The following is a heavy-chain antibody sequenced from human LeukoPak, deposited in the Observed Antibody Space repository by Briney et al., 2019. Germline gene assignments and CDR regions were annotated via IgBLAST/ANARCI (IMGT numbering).Heavy chain of an antibody. CDR1: GYTFTGSY. D-gene: IGHD4-17*01. Sequence: ASVTVPRKASGYTFTGSYLHWVRQAPGQGLEWMGWINPNSGATNYARQFQGRVTMTRDTSISTAYMELSRLRSDDTAVYHCARGLTRVTFDCSSQGCLATVTS. J-gene: IGHJ4*02. CDR2: INPNSGAT. V-gene: IGHV1-2*02. CDR3: ARGLTRVTFDC.